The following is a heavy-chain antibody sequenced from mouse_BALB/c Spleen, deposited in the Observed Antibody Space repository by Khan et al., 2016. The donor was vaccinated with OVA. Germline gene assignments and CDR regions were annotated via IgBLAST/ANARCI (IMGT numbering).Heavy chain of an antibody. CDR3: ARMARK. J-gene: IGHJ2*01. Sequence: VQLQQSGAELVKSGATVKLSCTASGLNIKATLWHGLNHGPNQGLDWIGGFNXPNGNTKYNPKFRGKATITADTSSNTAYLQLSSLTSEDTAVYYCARMARKWGQGTTLTVSS. CDR2: FNXPNGNT. CDR1: GLNIKATL. V-gene: IGHV14-3*02.